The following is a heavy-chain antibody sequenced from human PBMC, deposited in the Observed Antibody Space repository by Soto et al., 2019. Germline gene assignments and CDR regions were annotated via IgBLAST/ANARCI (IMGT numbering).Heavy chain of an antibody. CDR2: ISSGGDYT. CDR3: ASGRKVGNTGYYFDY. Sequence: QVHLVESGGDLVKPGGSLRLSCAASGVSFSDYYMSWIRQAPGRGLEWVSYISSGGDYTYYADSVRGRFTISRDNAKNSLDLQMNGLGVEDTAVYFCASGRKVGNTGYYFDYWGQGTLVTVSS. J-gene: IGHJ4*02. D-gene: IGHD1-26*01. V-gene: IGHV3-11*06. CDR1: GVSFSDYY.